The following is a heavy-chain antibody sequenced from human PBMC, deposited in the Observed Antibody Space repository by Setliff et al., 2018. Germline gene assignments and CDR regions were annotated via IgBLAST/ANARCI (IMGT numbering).Heavy chain of an antibody. CDR2: IYYSWTA. CDR3: VRPGGTTVVARHFDY. V-gene: IGHV4-39*01. Sequence: SETLSLTCTVSGGSISSSSYQWGWVRQTPGKGLEWLGSIYYSWTAYYNASVESRVTISIDTSRNQFSLELRSVTVADTATYYCVRPGGTTVVARHFDYWGSGILVTVSS. J-gene: IGHJ4*01. CDR1: GGSISSSSYQ. D-gene: IGHD2-15*01.